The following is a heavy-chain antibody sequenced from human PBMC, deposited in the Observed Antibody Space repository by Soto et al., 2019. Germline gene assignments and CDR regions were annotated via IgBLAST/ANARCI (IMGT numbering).Heavy chain of an antibody. CDR1: GGSFSGYY. CDR3: AREVRGDTFYFDY. V-gene: IGHV4-34*01. Sequence: LSLTCAVYGGSFSGYYWSWIRQPPGKGLEWIGEINHSGSTNYNPSLKSRVTISVDKSKNQFSLKLSSVTAADTAVYYCAREVRGDTFYFDYWGQGTLVTVSS. J-gene: IGHJ4*02. CDR2: INHSGST. D-gene: IGHD4-17*01.